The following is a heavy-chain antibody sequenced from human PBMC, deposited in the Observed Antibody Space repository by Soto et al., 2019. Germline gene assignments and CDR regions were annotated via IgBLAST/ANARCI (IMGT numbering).Heavy chain of an antibody. Sequence: SLRLSCAAAGFTFSDHYMSWIRQAPGKGLEWVSYITPTNTDTDYADSVKGRFTISRDNARNSLYLQMNSLRAEDTAVYYCTRGHHSMDVWGQGTAVTVSS. V-gene: IGHV3-11*06. CDR1: GFTFSDHY. CDR2: ITPTNTDT. CDR3: TRGHHSMDV. J-gene: IGHJ6*02.